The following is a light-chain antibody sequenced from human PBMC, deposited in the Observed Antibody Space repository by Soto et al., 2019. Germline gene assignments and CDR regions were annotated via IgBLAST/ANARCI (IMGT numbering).Light chain of an antibody. CDR3: QQYGRSPDLFT. J-gene: IGKJ3*01. CDR1: QSVSSSY. V-gene: IGKV3-20*01. Sequence: IVLTQSPDTLSLSPGERATLSCRASQSVSSSYLAWYQQKPGQAPRLLIYDASNRATGIPDRFSGSGSETDFTLTISRLEPEDFAVYYCQQYGRSPDLFTFGPGTKVDIK. CDR2: DAS.